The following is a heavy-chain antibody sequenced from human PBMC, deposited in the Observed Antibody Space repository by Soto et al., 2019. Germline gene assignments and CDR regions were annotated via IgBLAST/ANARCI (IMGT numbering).Heavy chain of an antibody. CDR1: GFTFSSYE. CDR3: ARDLLHYDFWSGYSAYFYYGMDV. CDR2: ISDSGGTV. Sequence: GGSLRLSCAASGFTFSSYEMNWVRQAPGQGLEWVSYISDSGGTVYYADSVKGRFTVSRDNAQNSVYLQMNSLRTGDTAVYYCARDLLHYDFWSGYSAYFYYGMDVWGPGTTVTV. D-gene: IGHD3-3*01. V-gene: IGHV3-48*03. J-gene: IGHJ6*02.